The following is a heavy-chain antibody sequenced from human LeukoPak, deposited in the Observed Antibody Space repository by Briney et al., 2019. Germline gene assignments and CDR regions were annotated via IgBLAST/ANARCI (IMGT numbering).Heavy chain of an antibody. CDR2: IYTSGST. D-gene: IGHD3-22*01. V-gene: IGHV4-4*07. CDR1: GGSISSYY. Sequence: SETLSLTCTASGGSISSYYWSWIRQPAGKGLGWIGRIYTSGSTNYNPSLKSRVTMSVDTSKNQFSLKLSSVTAADTAVYYCASGGYYYDSSGYYEYYFDYWGQGTLVTVSS. J-gene: IGHJ4*02. CDR3: ASGGYYYDSSGYYEYYFDY.